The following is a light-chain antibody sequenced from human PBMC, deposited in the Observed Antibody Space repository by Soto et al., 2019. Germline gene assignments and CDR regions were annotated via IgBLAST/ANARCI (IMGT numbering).Light chain of an antibody. CDR1: QNINNW. Sequence: DIPMTQSPSTLSASVGDRVTITCRASQNINNWLAWYQQKPGKAPKLLIYRASSLENGVPSRFSGRGSGTDFIFTITSLQPDDFATYDCQQYSSDSTFGQGTKVDIK. V-gene: IGKV1-5*03. CDR3: QQYSSDST. J-gene: IGKJ1*01. CDR2: RAS.